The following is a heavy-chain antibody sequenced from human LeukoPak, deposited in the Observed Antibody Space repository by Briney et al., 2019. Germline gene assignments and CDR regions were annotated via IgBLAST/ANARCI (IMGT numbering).Heavy chain of an antibody. CDR2: INPSGGST. J-gene: IGHJ4*02. CDR1: GYTFTSHD. D-gene: IGHD3-22*01. CDR3: ARTWYYDSSGYYWNYFDY. Sequence: GASVKVSCKASGYTFTSHDINWVRQAPGQGLEWMGIINPSGGSTSYAQKFQGRVTMTRDTSTSTVYMELSSLRSEDTAVYYCARTWYYDSSGYYWNYFDYWGQGTLVTVSS. V-gene: IGHV1-46*01.